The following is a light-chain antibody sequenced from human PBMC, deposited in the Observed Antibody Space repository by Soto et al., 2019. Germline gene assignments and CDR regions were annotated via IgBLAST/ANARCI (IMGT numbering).Light chain of an antibody. CDR3: CSYAGSYV. CDR1: SSDVGGYNY. Sequence: QSVLTQPLSGSGSPGQSVTISCTATSSDVGGYNYVSWYQQHPGKAPKLMIYDVSKRPSGVPDRFSGSKSGNTASLTISGLQAEAADDYSGCSYAGSYVLGPGTKVTVL. V-gene: IGLV2-11*01. CDR2: DVS. J-gene: IGLJ1*01.